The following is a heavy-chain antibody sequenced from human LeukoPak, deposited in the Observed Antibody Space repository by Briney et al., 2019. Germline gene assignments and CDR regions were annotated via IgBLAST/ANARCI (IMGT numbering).Heavy chain of an antibody. CDR3: ARDWLDYYGSGSPSDFYGMDV. CDR1: GASISSSSYY. D-gene: IGHD3-10*01. Sequence: SETLSLTCTVSGASISSSSYYWSWIRQPPGKGLEWIGYIYYSGSTNCNPSLKSRVTISVDTSKNQFSLKLSSVTAADTAVYYCARDWLDYYGSGSPSDFYGMDVWGQGTTVTVSS. CDR2: IYYSGST. J-gene: IGHJ6*02. V-gene: IGHV4-61*01.